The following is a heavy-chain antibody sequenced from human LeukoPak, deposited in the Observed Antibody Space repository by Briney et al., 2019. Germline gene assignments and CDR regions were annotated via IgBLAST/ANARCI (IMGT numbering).Heavy chain of an antibody. D-gene: IGHD6-19*01. V-gene: IGHV6-1*01. J-gene: IGHJ4*02. Sequence: SQTLSVTCAISGDTVSSNNGAWNWIRQSPSRGLEWLGRTYYRSKWYNDYAVSIKGRITINPDTSKNQFSLQLNSVTPEDTAVYYCARDVGSSGWYTCDYWGQGTLVTVSS. CDR1: GDTVSSNNGA. CDR3: ARDVGSSGWYTCDY. CDR2: TYYRSKWYN.